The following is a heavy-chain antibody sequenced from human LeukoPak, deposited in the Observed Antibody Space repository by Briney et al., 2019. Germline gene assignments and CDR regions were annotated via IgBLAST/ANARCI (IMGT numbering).Heavy chain of an antibody. CDR2: IMPLFGTA. CDR1: GGTFNNSA. Sequence: SVKVSCKTSGGTFNNSAISWVRQAPGQGLEWLGGIMPLFGTAGYAQKFQGRVTITKDESTRTVYSELTSLTSDDTAVYYCARDVHGDYGSGWFDPWGQGTLVSVSS. D-gene: IGHD4-17*01. V-gene: IGHV1-69*05. J-gene: IGHJ5*02. CDR3: ARDVHGDYGSGWFDP.